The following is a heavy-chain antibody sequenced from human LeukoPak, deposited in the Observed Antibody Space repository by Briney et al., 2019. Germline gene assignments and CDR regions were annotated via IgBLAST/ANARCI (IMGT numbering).Heavy chain of an antibody. Sequence: SETLSLTCTVSGGSISSGSYFWSWIRQPAGKGLEWIGRIYASGSTNYNPSLKSRVTISVDTSKNQFSLKLNSVTAADTAVYYCVRRNTGTIRYWGQGTLVTVSS. CDR1: GGSISSGSYF. D-gene: IGHD1-7*01. V-gene: IGHV4-61*02. CDR2: IYASGST. CDR3: VRRNTGTIRY. J-gene: IGHJ4*02.